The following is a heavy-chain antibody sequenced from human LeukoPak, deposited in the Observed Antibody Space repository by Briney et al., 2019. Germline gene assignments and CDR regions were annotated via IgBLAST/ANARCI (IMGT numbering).Heavy chain of an antibody. CDR3: ARGGYSYDTYFDY. V-gene: IGHV4-61*05. D-gene: IGHD5-18*01. J-gene: IGHJ4*02. CDR1: GGSIRNSSFY. Sequence: SETLSLTCAVSGGSIRNSSFYWGWIRQPPGKGLEWIGYIYYSGSTNYNPSLKSRVTISVDTSKKQFSLKLSAVTAADTAVYYCARGGYSYDTYFDYWGQGTLVTVSS. CDR2: IYYSGST.